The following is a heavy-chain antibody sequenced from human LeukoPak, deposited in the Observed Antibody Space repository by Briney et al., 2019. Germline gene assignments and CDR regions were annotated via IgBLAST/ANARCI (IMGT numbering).Heavy chain of an antibody. CDR3: ARTGRAYYYYYMGV. CDR1: GGSISSSRYY. J-gene: IGHJ6*03. D-gene: IGHD3-10*01. CDR2: MYYSGRT. Sequence: SETLSLTCTVSGGSISSSRYYWGWLRQPPGKGREWIGSMYYSGRTYYNPSPKSRVTISEEKDKKQFTLKNRSVDAADTAVYYCARTGRAYYYYYMGVWAKGPRSPSP. V-gene: IGHV4-39*01.